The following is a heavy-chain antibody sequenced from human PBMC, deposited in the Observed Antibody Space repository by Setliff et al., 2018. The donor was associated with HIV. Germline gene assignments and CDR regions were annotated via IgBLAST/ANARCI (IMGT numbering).Heavy chain of an antibody. Sequence: SETLSLTCTVSGGSISSHYWSWIRQPPGKGLEWIGSVYYSGSTNYNPSLKSRITISVDTSKNQFSLRLTSVTAADTAVYFCAREASVHDYSNYVGYWGQGTLVTVSS. D-gene: IGHD4-4*01. CDR3: AREASVHDYSNYVGY. CDR2: VYYSGST. J-gene: IGHJ4*02. CDR1: GGSISSHY. V-gene: IGHV4-59*11.